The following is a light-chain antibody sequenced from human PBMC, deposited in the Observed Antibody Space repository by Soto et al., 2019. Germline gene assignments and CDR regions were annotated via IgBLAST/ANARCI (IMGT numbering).Light chain of an antibody. CDR3: RQRSNWPIT. CDR2: GAS. V-gene: IGKV3D-20*02. CDR1: QSVSSSY. J-gene: IGKJ5*01. Sequence: EIVMTQSPATLSVSPGERATLSCRASQSVSSSYLAWYQQKPGQAPRLLIYGASSRATGIPDRFSGSGSGTDFTLTISRLEPEDFAVYYCRQRSNWPITFGQGTRLEIK.